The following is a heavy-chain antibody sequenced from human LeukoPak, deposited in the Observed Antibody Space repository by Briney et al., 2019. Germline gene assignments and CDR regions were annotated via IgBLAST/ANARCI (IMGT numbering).Heavy chain of an antibody. CDR2: ITSSGGTV. CDR1: GFTFSSYE. Sequence: PGGSLRLSCAASGFTFSSYEMNWVRQAPGKGLEWVSYITSSGGTVYYADSVKGRFTISRDNAKNSLYLQMNSLRAEDTAVYYCARGGPSRPLARWGRGTLVTVSS. CDR3: ARGGPSRPLAR. V-gene: IGHV3-48*03. D-gene: IGHD3-3*02. J-gene: IGHJ4*02.